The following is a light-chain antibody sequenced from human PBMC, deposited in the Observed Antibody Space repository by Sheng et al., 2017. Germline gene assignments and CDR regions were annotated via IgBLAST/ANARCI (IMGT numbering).Light chain of an antibody. V-gene: IGLV3-1*01. J-gene: IGLJ3*02. CDR1: KLGDNY. CDR3: GTWDSSLSAGV. CDR2: QDN. Sequence: SYELTQPPSVSVSPGQTASITCSGDKLGDNYASWYQQKPGQSPVLVIYQDNKRPSGIPERFSGSKSGTSATLGITGLQTGDEADYYCGTWDSSLSAGVFGGGTKLTVL.